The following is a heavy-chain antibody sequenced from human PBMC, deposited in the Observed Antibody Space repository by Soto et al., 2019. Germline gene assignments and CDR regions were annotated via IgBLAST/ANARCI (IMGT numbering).Heavy chain of an antibody. Sequence: GGSLRLSCAASGFTFSSYSMNWVRQAPGKGLEWVSSISSSSSYIYYADSVKGRFTISRDNAKNSLYLQMNSLRAEDTAVYYCARDGPSGSYLAYWGQGTLVTVSS. CDR2: ISSSSSYI. D-gene: IGHD1-26*01. J-gene: IGHJ4*02. V-gene: IGHV3-21*01. CDR1: GFTFSSYS. CDR3: ARDGPSGSYLAY.